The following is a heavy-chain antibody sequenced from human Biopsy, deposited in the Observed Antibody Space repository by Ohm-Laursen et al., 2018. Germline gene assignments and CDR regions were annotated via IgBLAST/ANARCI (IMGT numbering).Heavy chain of an antibody. CDR3: ARDSPSYADYPFDY. Sequence: SETLSLTCAVSGGSINSHHWSWIRQPAGKGLEWIGRVYISGGTTYNPSLKSRATMSLDTSKNQFSLRLRSVTAADTAVYYCARDSPSYADYPFDYWGQGTLVTVSS. CDR1: GGSINSHH. CDR2: VYISGGT. J-gene: IGHJ4*02. V-gene: IGHV4-4*07. D-gene: IGHD4-17*01.